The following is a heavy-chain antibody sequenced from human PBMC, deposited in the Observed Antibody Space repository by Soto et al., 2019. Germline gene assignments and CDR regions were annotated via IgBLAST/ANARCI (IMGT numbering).Heavy chain of an antibody. J-gene: IGHJ6*02. V-gene: IGHV4-31*03. Sequence: LSLTCTVSGGSISSGGYYWSWIRQHPGKGLEWIGYIYYSGSTYYNPSLKSRVTISVDTSKNQFSLKLSSVTAADTAVYYCARERGYCSSTSCYSGMDVWGQGTTVTVSS. CDR1: GGSISSGGYY. CDR3: ARERGYCSSTSCYSGMDV. CDR2: IYYSGST. D-gene: IGHD2-2*02.